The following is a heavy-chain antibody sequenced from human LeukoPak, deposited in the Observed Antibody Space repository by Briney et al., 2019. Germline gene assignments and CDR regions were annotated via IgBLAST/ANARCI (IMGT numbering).Heavy chain of an antibody. J-gene: IGHJ4*02. Sequence: ASVKVSCKASGYTFTSYGISWVRQAPGQGLEWMGWISAYNGNTNYAQKLQGRVTMTTDTSTCTAYMELRSLRSDDTAVYYCARDFGPPDIAAAGHFDYWGQGTLVTVSS. V-gene: IGHV1-18*04. CDR2: ISAYNGNT. D-gene: IGHD6-13*01. CDR1: GYTFTSYG. CDR3: ARDFGPPDIAAAGHFDY.